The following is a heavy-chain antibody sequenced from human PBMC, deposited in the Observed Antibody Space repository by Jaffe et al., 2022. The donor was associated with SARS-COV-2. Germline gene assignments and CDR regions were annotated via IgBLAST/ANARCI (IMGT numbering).Heavy chain of an antibody. D-gene: IGHD3-10*01. Sequence: QVQLQQWGAGLLKPSETLSLTCAVYGGSFSGYYWSWIRQPPGKGLEWIGEINHSGSTNYNPSLKSRVTISVDTSKNQFSLKLSSVTAADTAVYYCARGKHYGSGSRSNWFDPWGQGTLVTVSS. V-gene: IGHV4-34*01. CDR1: GGSFSGYY. CDR3: ARGKHYGSGSRSNWFDP. J-gene: IGHJ5*02. CDR2: INHSGST.